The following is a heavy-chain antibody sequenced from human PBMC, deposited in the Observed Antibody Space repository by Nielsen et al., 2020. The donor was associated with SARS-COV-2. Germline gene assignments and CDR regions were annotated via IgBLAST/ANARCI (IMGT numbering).Heavy chain of an antibody. D-gene: IGHD6-19*01. CDR3: ARQGIAVAGTSWFDP. CDR2: FTGVGDTT. CDR1: GFTFSSFA. Sequence: GESLKISCAASGFTFSSFALSWFRQAPGKGLEWVSGFTGVGDTTSYVDSVKGRFTISRDNSKNTLYLQMNSLRAEDTAVYYCARQGIAVAGTSWFDPWGQGTLVTVSS. V-gene: IGHV3-23*01. J-gene: IGHJ5*02.